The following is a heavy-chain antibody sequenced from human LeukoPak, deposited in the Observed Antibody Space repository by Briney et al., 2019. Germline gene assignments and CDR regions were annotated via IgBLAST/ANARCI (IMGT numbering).Heavy chain of an antibody. CDR3: ARNALRFLEWLSPRFDY. J-gene: IGHJ4*02. CDR2: MNPNSGNT. CDR1: GYTFTSYD. V-gene: IGHV1-8*03. Sequence: ASVKVSCKASGYTFTSYDINSVRQATGQGLEWMGWMNPNSGNTGYAQKFQGRVTITRNTSISTAYMEQSSLRSEDTAVYYCARNALRFLEWLSPRFDYWGQGTLVTVSS. D-gene: IGHD3-3*01.